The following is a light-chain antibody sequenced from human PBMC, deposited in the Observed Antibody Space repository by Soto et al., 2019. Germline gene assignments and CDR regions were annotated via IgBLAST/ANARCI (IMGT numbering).Light chain of an antibody. J-gene: IGKJ1*01. Sequence: DIQMTQSPSTLSASVGDRVTITCRASQSISSWLAWYQQKPGKAPKLLIYDASSLEGGVPSRFSGSGSATEFTLTISSLQPDDFATYYCQQYNNYWTFGQGTRVEIK. CDR3: QQYNNYWT. CDR1: QSISSW. V-gene: IGKV1-5*01. CDR2: DAS.